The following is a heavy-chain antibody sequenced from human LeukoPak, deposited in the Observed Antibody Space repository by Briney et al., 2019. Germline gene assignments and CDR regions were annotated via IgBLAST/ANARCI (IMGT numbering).Heavy chain of an antibody. CDR1: GGSISSSSYY. D-gene: IGHD1-26*01. CDR2: IYYSGST. Sequence: SETLSLTCTVSGGSISSSSYYWGWIRQPPGKGLEWIGSIYYSGSTYYNPSLKSRVTISVDTSKNQFSLKLSSVTAADTAVYYCASSFWELRVFVDYWGQGTLVTVSS. V-gene: IGHV4-39*07. CDR3: ASSFWELRVFVDY. J-gene: IGHJ4*02.